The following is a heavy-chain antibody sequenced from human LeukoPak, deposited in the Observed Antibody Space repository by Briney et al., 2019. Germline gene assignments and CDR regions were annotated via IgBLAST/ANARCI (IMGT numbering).Heavy chain of an antibody. V-gene: IGHV1-46*01. J-gene: IGHJ4*02. CDR2: INPSGGST. CDR1: GYTFTSYY. D-gene: IGHD6-19*01. Sequence: GASVKVSCKASGYTFTSYYMHWVRQAPGQGLEWMGMINPSGGSTSYAQKFQGRVTMTRDMSTSTVYMELSNLRSEDTAVYYCARGMFTGYSSGWSLYYFDYWGQGTLVTVSS. CDR3: ARGMFTGYSSGWSLYYFDY.